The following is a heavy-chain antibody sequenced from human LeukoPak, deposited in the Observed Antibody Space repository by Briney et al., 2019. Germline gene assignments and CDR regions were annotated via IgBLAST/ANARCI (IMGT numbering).Heavy chain of an antibody. V-gene: IGHV4-4*07. CDR3: VGELPNYYFDY. Sequence: SETLSLTCTVSGGSISSYYWSWIRQPAGKGLEWIGRIYTSGSTNYNPSLKSRVTMSVDTSKNQFSLKLGSVTAADTAVYYCVGELPNYYFDYWGQGTLVTVSS. D-gene: IGHD3-10*01. CDR2: IYTSGST. J-gene: IGHJ4*02. CDR1: GGSISSYY.